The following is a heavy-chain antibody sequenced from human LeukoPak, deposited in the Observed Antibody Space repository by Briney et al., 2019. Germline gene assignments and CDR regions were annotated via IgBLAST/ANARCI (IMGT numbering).Heavy chain of an antibody. J-gene: IGHJ1*01. V-gene: IGHV1-2*02. D-gene: IGHD3-22*01. CDR1: GYTVTGYY. CDR2: INPNSGGT. CDR3: ARDGVGYYDSSGYYYFQH. Sequence: ASVKVSCKASGYTVTGYYMHWVRQAPGQGLEWMGWINPNSGGTNYAQKFQGRVTMTRDTSISTAYMELSRLRSDDTAVYYCARDGVGYYDSSGYYYFQHWGQGTLATVSS.